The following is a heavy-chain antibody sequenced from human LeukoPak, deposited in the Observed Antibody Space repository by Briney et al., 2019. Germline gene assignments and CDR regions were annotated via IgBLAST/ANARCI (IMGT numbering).Heavy chain of an antibody. CDR1: GFTFDDYA. J-gene: IGHJ6*02. CDR2: ISWNSGSI. V-gene: IGHV3-9*01. Sequence: PGGSLRLSCAASGFTFDDYAMHWVRQAPGKGLEWVSGISWNSGSIGYADSVKGRFTISRDNSKNTLYLQMNSLRAEDTAVYYCARDQEYYYYYGMDVWGQGTTVTVSS. CDR3: ARDQEYYYYYGMDV.